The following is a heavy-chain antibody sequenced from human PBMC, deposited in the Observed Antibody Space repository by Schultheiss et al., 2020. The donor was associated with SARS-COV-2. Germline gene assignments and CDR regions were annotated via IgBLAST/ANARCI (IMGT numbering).Heavy chain of an antibody. V-gene: IGHV3-49*03. CDR1: GFTFGDYA. CDR3: AVHVDVAMADDY. D-gene: IGHD5-18*01. CDR2: IRGKAHGGTT. Sequence: GGSLRLSCTASGFTFGDYAMNWFRQAPGKGLEWVGFIRGKAHGGTTEYAASVKGRFTISRDDSKNSLYVQMNSLRTEDTAVYYCAVHVDVAMADDYWGQGTLVTVSS. J-gene: IGHJ4*02.